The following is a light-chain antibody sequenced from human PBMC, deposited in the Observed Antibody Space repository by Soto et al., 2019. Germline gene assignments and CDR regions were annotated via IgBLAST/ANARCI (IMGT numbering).Light chain of an antibody. CDR1: QNVSSY. CDR3: QQRSNWPTT. Sequence: EIVLTQSPATLSLSPGERATIFSRASQNVSSYLAWYQQKPGQVPRLLIYEASNRATGIPARFSGSGSWTDFTLTSSSLEPEDFAFYYCQQRSNWPTTFGQGTKVDIK. V-gene: IGKV3-11*01. CDR2: EAS. J-gene: IGKJ1*01.